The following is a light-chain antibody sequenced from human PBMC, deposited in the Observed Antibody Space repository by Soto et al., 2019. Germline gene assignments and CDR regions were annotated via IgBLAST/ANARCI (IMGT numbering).Light chain of an antibody. Sequence: EIVLTHSPGTLSLXXGERATLSCRASHTISSSYLAWYQQKPGQAPRLLMYGISRRATGIPDRFSGSGSGTDFTLTISRLEPEDFAVFYCQHYDSLPITFGQGTRLEIK. CDR1: HTISSSY. V-gene: IGKV3-20*01. CDR2: GIS. J-gene: IGKJ5*01. CDR3: QHYDSLPIT.